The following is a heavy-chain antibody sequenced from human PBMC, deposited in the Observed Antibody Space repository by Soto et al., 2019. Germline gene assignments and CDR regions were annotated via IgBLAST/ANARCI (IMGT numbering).Heavy chain of an antibody. D-gene: IGHD3-16*01. J-gene: IGHJ4*01. V-gene: IGHV3-23*01. CDR3: VRRWGG. CDR2: IATTGQTT. CDR1: GFTFNTYD. Sequence: EVQLLESGGGLVQPGGSLRLSCAASGFTFNTYDMSWVRQAPGTGLEWVSSIATTGQTTFYADSVRGRFSISSDNSKTPLLLRRRTLGADDTAIACCVRRWGGWGHGTLVTVSS.